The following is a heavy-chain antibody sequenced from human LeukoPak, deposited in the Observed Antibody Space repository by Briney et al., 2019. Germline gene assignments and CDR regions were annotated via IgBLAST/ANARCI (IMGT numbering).Heavy chain of an antibody. CDR1: GGTFSSYA. V-gene: IGHV1-69*13. Sequence: RASVKVSCKASGGTFSSYAISWVRQAPGQGLEWMGGIIPIFGTANYAQKFQGRVTITADESTSTAYMELSSLRSEDTAVYYCARDAQCGSSGYYYVGCWFDPWGQGTLVTVSS. CDR3: ARDAQCGSSGYYYVGCWFDP. D-gene: IGHD3-22*01. CDR2: IIPIFGTA. J-gene: IGHJ5*02.